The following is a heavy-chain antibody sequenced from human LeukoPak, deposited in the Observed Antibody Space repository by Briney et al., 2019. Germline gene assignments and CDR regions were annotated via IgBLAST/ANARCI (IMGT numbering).Heavy chain of an antibody. Sequence: SGPTLVNPTQTLTLTCTFSGFSRSTSGICVSWIRQPPGKAVEWLARIDWDDDKYYSTSLKTRLTISKDTSKNQVVLTLTNMDPVDTATYYCARIYRYDSSAAGFDPWGQGTLVTVSS. CDR2: IDWDDDK. CDR1: GFSRSTSGIC. V-gene: IGHV2-70*11. J-gene: IGHJ5*02. D-gene: IGHD3-22*01. CDR3: ARIYRYDSSAAGFDP.